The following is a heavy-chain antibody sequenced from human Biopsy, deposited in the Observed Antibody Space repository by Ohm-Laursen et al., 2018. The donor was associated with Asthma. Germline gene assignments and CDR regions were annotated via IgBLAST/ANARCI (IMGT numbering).Heavy chain of an antibody. CDR3: AGVQRFVSPIPSFYPMDV. V-gene: IGHV3-21*01. D-gene: IGHD3-16*02. CDR2: DNYGTTDM. J-gene: IGHJ6*02. CDR1: GFAVSRDH. Sequence: SLRLSCTASGFAVSRDHMFWVRQAQGKGLEWVASDNYGTTDMYYADPVKGRFTVSRDNARNTLFLQMHSLRLEDTAVYYCAGVQRFVSPIPSFYPMDVWGRGTTVIVS.